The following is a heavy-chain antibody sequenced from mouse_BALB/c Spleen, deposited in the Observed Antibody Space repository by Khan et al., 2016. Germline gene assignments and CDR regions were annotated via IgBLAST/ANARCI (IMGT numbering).Heavy chain of an antibody. CDR1: GFSLTSYG. CDR3: AIKGGSGAWFAY. Sequence: QVRLQQSGPGLVQPSQSLSITCTVSGFSLTSYGVHWVRQSPGKGLEWLGVIWSGGSTDYNAAFISRLSISKDNSKSQVFFKMNSLQANYTAIYYCAIKGGSGAWFAYWGQGTLVTVSA. CDR2: IWSGGST. J-gene: IGHJ3*01. V-gene: IGHV2-2*02.